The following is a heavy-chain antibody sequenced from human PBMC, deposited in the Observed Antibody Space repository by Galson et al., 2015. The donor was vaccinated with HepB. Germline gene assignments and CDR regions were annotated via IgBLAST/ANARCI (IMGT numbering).Heavy chain of an antibody. V-gene: IGHV1-18*01. CDR3: ARVSYYGSGSYYTLDY. CDR1: GYTFTSYG. D-gene: IGHD3-10*01. CDR2: ISAYNGNT. J-gene: IGHJ4*02. Sequence: SVKVSCKASGYTFTSYGISWVRQAPGQGLEWMGWISAYNGNTNYAQKLQGRVTMTIDTSTSTAYMELRILRSDDTAVYYCARVSYYGSGSYYTLDYWGQGTLVTVSS.